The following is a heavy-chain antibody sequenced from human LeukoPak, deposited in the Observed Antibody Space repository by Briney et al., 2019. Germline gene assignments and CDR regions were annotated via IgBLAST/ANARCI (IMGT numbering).Heavy chain of an antibody. Sequence: PGGSLRLSCAASGFTFSSYAMSWVRHAPGKGLEWVSAISGSGGSTYYADSVKGRFTISRDNSKNTLYLQMNSLRAEDTAVYYCAKEYYYDSSGPVDYWGQGTLVTVSS. CDR1: GFTFSSYA. CDR2: ISGSGGST. CDR3: AKEYYYDSSGPVDY. J-gene: IGHJ4*02. D-gene: IGHD3-22*01. V-gene: IGHV3-23*01.